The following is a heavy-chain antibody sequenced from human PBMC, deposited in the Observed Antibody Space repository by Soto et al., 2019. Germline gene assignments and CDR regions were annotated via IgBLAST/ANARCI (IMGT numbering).Heavy chain of an antibody. CDR3: ARERGHDYGGFDAFDI. CDR2: IYHSGST. J-gene: IGHJ3*02. V-gene: IGHV4-38-2*02. D-gene: IGHD4-17*01. Sequence: ETLSLTCAVSGYSISSGYYWGWLRQPPGKGLEWIGYIYHSGSTYYNPSLKSRVTISVDRSKNQFSLKLSSVTAADTAVYYCARERGHDYGGFDAFDIWCQGTMVTVSS. CDR1: GYSISSGYY.